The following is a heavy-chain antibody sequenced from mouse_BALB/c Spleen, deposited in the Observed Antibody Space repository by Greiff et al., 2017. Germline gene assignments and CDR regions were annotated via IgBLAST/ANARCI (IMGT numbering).Heavy chain of an antibody. V-gene: IGHV1-7*01. J-gene: IGHJ4*01. CDR3: ARFSPHYYAMDD. Sequence: QVQLQQSGAELAKPGASVKMSCKASGYTFTSYWMHWVKQRPGQGLEWIGYINPSTGYTEYNQKFKDKATLTADKSSSTAYMQLSSLTSEDSAVYYCARFSPHYYAMDDWGQGTSVTVSS. CDR1: GYTFTSYW. CDR2: INPSTGYT.